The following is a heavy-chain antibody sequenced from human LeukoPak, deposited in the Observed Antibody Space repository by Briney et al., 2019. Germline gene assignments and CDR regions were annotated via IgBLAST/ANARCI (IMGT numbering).Heavy chain of an antibody. CDR2: IYYRGST. J-gene: IGHJ4*02. CDR1: GGSFSSSSYY. V-gene: IGHV4-39*01. D-gene: IGHD6-13*01. CDR3: ARHSRSGLAAAGNDY. Sequence: RASETLSLTCTVSGGSFSSSSYYWGWIRQPPGKGLEWIGSIYYRGSTYYNPSLKSRVTISVDTSKNQFSLKLSSVTAADTAVYYCARHSRSGLAAAGNDYWGQGTLVTVSS.